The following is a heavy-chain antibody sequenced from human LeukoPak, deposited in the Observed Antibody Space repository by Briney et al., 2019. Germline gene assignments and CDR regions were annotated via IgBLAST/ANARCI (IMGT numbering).Heavy chain of an antibody. D-gene: IGHD3-10*01. J-gene: IGHJ4*02. CDR3: VRGGYSSFDY. CDR1: GFIFSSSW. CDR2: IKQDGSQK. V-gene: IGHV3-7*01. Sequence: GGSRRLSCAASGFIFSSSWMSWVRQAPGKGLEWVANIKQDGSQKHYVDSVKGRFTISRDNSKNLLYLQMNSLGAEDTAVYYCVRGGYSSFDYWGQGTLVTVSS.